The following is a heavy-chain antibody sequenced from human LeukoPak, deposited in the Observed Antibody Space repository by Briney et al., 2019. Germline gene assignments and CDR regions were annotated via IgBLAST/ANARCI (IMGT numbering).Heavy chain of an antibody. J-gene: IGHJ3*02. CDR3: AREERSGNEGNAFDI. Sequence: RASVKVSCKASGYTFTSYGISWVRQAPGQGLEWMGWISAYNGNTNYAQKLQGRVTMTTDTSTSTAYMELRSLRSDDTAVYYCAREERSGNEGNAFDIWGQGTMVTVSS. V-gene: IGHV1-18*01. CDR1: GYTFTSYG. CDR2: ISAYNGNT. D-gene: IGHD1-26*01.